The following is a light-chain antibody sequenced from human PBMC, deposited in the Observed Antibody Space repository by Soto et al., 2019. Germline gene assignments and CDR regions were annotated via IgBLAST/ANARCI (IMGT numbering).Light chain of an antibody. J-gene: IGKJ5*01. CDR3: QHFGDSPIT. CDR1: QSISSTY. V-gene: IGKV3-20*01. CDR2: GAS. Sequence: EIVLTQSPDTLSLSPGERATLSCRASQSISSTYLAWCQQKPGQAPRLLIYGASTRATGIPDRFSGTGSGTDFTLTISRLEPEDLAVYYCQHFGDSPITFGQGTRREI.